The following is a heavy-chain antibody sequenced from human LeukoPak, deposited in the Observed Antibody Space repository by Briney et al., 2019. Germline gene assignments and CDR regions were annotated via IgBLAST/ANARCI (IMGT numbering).Heavy chain of an antibody. Sequence: KPSETLSLTCAVYGGSFSGYYWSWIRQPPGKGLEWIGEINHSGSTNYNPSLKSRVTISVDTSKNQFSLKLSSVTAADTAVYYCARKYYDFWSGRTNYYFDYWGQGTLVTVSS. D-gene: IGHD3-3*01. J-gene: IGHJ4*02. CDR3: ARKYYDFWSGRTNYYFDY. V-gene: IGHV4-34*01. CDR1: GGSFSGYY. CDR2: INHSGST.